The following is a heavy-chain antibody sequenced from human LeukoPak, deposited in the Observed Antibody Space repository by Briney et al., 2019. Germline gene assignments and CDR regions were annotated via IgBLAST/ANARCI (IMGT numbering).Heavy chain of an antibody. Sequence: ASVKVSCKASRGTFSSYTISWVRQAPGQGLEWMGIINPSGGSTSYAQKFQGRVTMTRVMSTSTVYMELSSLRSEDTAVYYCARDRRTLNYDILTGTFDYWGQGTLVTVSS. D-gene: IGHD3-9*01. CDR3: ARDRRTLNYDILTGTFDY. J-gene: IGHJ4*02. V-gene: IGHV1-46*01. CDR1: RGTFSSYT. CDR2: INPSGGST.